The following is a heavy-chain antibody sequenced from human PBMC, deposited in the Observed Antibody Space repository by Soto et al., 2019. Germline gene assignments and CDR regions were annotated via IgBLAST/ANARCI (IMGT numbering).Heavy chain of an antibody. V-gene: IGHV4-31*03. D-gene: IGHD2-15*01. J-gene: IGHJ5*02. CDR2: IFHSGST. CDR1: GGYINSGGFY. CDR3: ARGGIAGPRFDP. Sequence: QVQLQESGPGLLKPSQTLSLTCNVSGGYINSGGFYWSWIRQHPGKGLEWIGYIFHSGSTLYNPSHNGRVTLSADTSKNQLCLDLRSVTAADTAVYCCARGGIAGPRFDPWGQGTLVTVSS.